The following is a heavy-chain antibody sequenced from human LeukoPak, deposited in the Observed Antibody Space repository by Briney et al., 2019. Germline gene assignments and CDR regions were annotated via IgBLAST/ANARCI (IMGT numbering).Heavy chain of an antibody. CDR1: GFTFSSYA. CDR3: AKRAYDSRGLDP. D-gene: IGHD3-22*01. CDR2: VSSSGTNT. Sequence: GRSLRLSCAASGFTFSSYALSWVRQAPGKGLEWVSSVSSSGTNTYYADSVKGRFTISRDNAKNTLYLQMNSLRAEDTAVYYCAKRAYDSRGLDPWGQGTPVTVSS. V-gene: IGHV3-23*01. J-gene: IGHJ5*02.